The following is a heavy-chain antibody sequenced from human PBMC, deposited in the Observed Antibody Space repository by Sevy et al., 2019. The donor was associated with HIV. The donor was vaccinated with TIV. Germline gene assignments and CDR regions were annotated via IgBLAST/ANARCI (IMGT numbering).Heavy chain of an antibody. J-gene: IGHJ3*02. V-gene: IGHV1-2*02. Sequence: ASVKVSCKTSGYTFTDYYMHWVRQAPGQGLEWMGWIHPDSGGTNYAQKFQGRVTMTRDTSISTAYMEVNSLRSDDTAVYFCARDYGDIWGQGPMVTVSS. D-gene: IGHD3-16*01. CDR2: IHPDSGGT. CDR1: GYTFTDYY. CDR3: ARDYGDI.